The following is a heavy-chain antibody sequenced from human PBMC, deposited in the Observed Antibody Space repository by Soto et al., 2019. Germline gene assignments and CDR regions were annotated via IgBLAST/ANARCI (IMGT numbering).Heavy chain of an antibody. Sequence: PGESLKISCRASGYTFTSDWIAWVRQLPGEGLEWMGIIYPADSDTRYNPSFQGQVTISADKSISTTYLQWSSLKASDTAMYYCARLLVVATPRGWFDPWGQGTLVTVSS. CDR1: GYTFTSDW. D-gene: IGHD3-22*01. V-gene: IGHV5-51*01. CDR3: ARLLVVATPRGWFDP. J-gene: IGHJ5*02. CDR2: IYPADSDT.